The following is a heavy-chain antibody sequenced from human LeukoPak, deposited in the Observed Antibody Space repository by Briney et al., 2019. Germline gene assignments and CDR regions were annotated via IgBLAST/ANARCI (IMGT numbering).Heavy chain of an antibody. Sequence: SETLSLTCTVSGGSNSSYYWSWIRQPPGKGLEWIGYIYYSGSTNYNPSLKSRVTISVDTSKNQFSLKLSSVTAADTAVYYCARSLYYDSSSPFDYWGQGTLVTVSS. CDR3: ARSLYYDSSSPFDY. CDR1: GGSNSSYY. D-gene: IGHD3-22*01. V-gene: IGHV4-59*01. J-gene: IGHJ4*02. CDR2: IYYSGST.